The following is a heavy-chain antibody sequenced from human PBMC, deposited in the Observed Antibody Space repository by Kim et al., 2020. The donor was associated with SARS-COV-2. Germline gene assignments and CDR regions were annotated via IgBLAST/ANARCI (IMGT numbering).Heavy chain of an antibody. D-gene: IGHD3-22*01. J-gene: IGHJ3*02. V-gene: IGHV3-48*03. CDR2: ISSSGSTI. CDR1: GFTFSSYE. CDR3: ASPGDLYYYDSSGYFKKDAFDI. Sequence: GGSLRLSCAASGFTFSSYEMNWVRQAPGKGLEWVSYISSSGSTIYYADSVKGRFTISRDNAKNSLYLQMNSLRAEDTAVYYCASPGDLYYYDSSGYFKKDAFDIWGQGTMVTVSS.